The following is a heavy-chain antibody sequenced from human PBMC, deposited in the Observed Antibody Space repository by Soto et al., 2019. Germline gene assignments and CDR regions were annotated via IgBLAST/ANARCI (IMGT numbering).Heavy chain of an antibody. CDR1: GGSITTYY. CDR2: TYYSGST. Sequence: QVQLQESGPGLVKPSETLSLTCTVSGGSITTYYWSWIRQPPGKGLAWIGCTYYSGSTNYDPSLMSRVTISSDTSKKQVFLNVSAGTAADTSLQYCASEGSGRAIEYFGQGTLVTGS. CDR3: ASEGSGRAIEY. D-gene: IGHD6-19*01. J-gene: IGHJ4*02. V-gene: IGHV4-59*01.